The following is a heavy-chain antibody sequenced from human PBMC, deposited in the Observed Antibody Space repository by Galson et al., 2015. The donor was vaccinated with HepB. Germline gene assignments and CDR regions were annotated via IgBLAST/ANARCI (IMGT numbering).Heavy chain of an antibody. Sequence: SVKVSCKASGGTFSSYAISWVRQAPGQGLEWMGGIIPIFGTANYAQKFQGRVTITADESTSTAYMELSSLRSEDTAVYYCAREMAYCGGDCSGGVDYWGQGTLVTVSS. D-gene: IGHD2-21*01. J-gene: IGHJ4*02. CDR2: IIPIFGTA. CDR1: GGTFSSYA. V-gene: IGHV1-69*13. CDR3: AREMAYCGGDCSGGVDY.